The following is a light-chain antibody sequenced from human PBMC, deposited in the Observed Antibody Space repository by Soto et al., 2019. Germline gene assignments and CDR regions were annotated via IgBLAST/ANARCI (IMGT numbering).Light chain of an antibody. V-gene: IGKV3-20*01. CDR1: QSVSSSY. J-gene: IGKJ2*01. CDR3: QQYGSSPYT. CDR2: GAS. Sequence: EIVLTQSPGTLSLSPGERATLSCRASQSVSSSYLVWYQQKPGQAPRLLIYGASSRATGIPDRFSGSGFGTDFTLTISRLEPEDFAVYYCQQYGSSPYTFGQGTKLEIK.